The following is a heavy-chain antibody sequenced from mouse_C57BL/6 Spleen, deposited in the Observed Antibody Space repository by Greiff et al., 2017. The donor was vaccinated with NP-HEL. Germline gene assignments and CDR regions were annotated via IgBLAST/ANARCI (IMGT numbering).Heavy chain of an antibody. CDR2: IWSDGST. J-gene: IGHJ4*01. D-gene: IGHD2-1*01. V-gene: IGHV2-6*03. Sequence: VMLVESGPGLVAPSQSLSITCTVSGFSLTSYGVHWVRQPPGKGLEWLVVIWSDGSTTYNSALKSRLSISKDNSKSQVFLKMNSLQTDDTAMYYCARGEIYYGLYYAMDYWGQGTSVTVSS. CDR3: ARGEIYYGLYYAMDY. CDR1: GFSLTSYG.